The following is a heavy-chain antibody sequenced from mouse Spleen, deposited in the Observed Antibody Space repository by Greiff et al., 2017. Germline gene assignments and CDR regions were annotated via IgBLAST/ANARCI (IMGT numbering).Heavy chain of an antibody. CDR3: ARWDGPFDY. CDR2: ISNGGGST. CDR1: GFTFSSYT. Sequence: DVQLVESGGGLVQPGGSLKLSCAASGFTFSSYTMSWVRQTPEKRLEWVAYISNGGGSTYYPDTVKGRFTISRDNAKNTLYLQMSSLKSEDTAMYYCARWDGPFDYWGQGTTLTVSS. V-gene: IGHV5-12-2*01. D-gene: IGHD2-3*01. J-gene: IGHJ2*01.